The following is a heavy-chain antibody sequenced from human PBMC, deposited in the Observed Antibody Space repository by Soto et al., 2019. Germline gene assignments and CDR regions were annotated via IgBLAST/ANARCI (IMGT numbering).Heavy chain of an antibody. CDR2: IIPILGIA. D-gene: IGHD3-10*01. Sequence: TISGKVSGYSFTSYWIGWVRQMHGKGLEWMGRIIPILGIANYAQKFQGRVTITADKSTSTAYMELSSLRSEDTAVYYCARDKFGGSGSYYSDPFDYWGQGTLDTSPQ. V-gene: IGHV1-69*04. J-gene: IGHJ4*02. CDR3: ARDKFGGSGSYYSDPFDY. CDR1: GYSFTSYW.